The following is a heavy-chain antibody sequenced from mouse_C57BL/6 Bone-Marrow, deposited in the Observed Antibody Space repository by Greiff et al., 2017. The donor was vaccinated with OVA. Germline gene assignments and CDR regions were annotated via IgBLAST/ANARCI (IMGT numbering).Heavy chain of an antibody. CDR1: GFTFSDYY. V-gene: IGHV5-16*01. J-gene: IGHJ4*01. D-gene: IGHD1-1*01. CDR2: INYDGSST. Sequence: EVQVVESEGGLVQPGSSMKLSCTASGFTFSDYYMAWVRQVPEKGLEWVANINYDGSSTYYLDSLKSRFIISRDNAKNILYLQMSSLKSEDTATYYCARDNFNYYGSSFAMDYWGQGTSVTVSS. CDR3: ARDNFNYYGSSFAMDY.